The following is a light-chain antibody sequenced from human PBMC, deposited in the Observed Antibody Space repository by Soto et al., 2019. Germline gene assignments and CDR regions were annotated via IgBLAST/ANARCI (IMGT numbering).Light chain of an antibody. J-gene: IGKJ3*01. Sequence: EIVLTQSPGTLSLSPGERATLSCRASQSVSSNYLAWYQQKPGQAPRLLIYGASSRATGIPDRFSGSGSGTDFTLTISGLEPEDFAVYYCQQYGSSPFTFGPGTKVYIK. V-gene: IGKV3-20*01. CDR3: QQYGSSPFT. CDR2: GAS. CDR1: QSVSSNY.